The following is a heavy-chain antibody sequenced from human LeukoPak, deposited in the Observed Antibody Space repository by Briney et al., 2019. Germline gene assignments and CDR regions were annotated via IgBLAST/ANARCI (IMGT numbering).Heavy chain of an antibody. J-gene: IGHJ1*01. CDR1: GFTVSSNY. V-gene: IGHV3-53*01. CDR2: IYSGGST. CDR3: ARDLTGEQQLVTQH. Sequence: GGSLRLSCAASGFTVSSNYMSWVRQAPGKGLEWVSVIYSGGSTYYADSVKGRFTVSRDNSKNTVYLQMNSLRAEDTAVYYCARDLTGEQQLVTQHWGQGTLVTVSS. D-gene: IGHD6-13*01.